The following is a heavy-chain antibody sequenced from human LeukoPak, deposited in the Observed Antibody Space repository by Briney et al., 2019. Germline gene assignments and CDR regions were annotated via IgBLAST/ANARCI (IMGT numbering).Heavy chain of an antibody. CDR2: IYYSGST. J-gene: IGHJ4*02. CDR1: GGSISSYY. D-gene: IGHD6-19*01. CDR3: ARGVYSSGWYYSDY. Sequence: KPSETLSLTCTVSGGSISSYYWSWIRQPPGKGLEWIGYIYYSGSTNYNPSLKSRVTFSVDTSKNQFSLKLSSVTAADTAVCYCARGVYSSGWYYSDYWGQGTLVTVSS. V-gene: IGHV4-59*01.